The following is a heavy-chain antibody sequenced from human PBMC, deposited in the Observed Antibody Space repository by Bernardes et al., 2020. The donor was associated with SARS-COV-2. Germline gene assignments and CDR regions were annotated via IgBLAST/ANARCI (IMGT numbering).Heavy chain of an antibody. CDR2: IGTAGDT. J-gene: IGHJ4*02. CDR3: AIALPDRGAALDY. CDR1: GFIFSTYD. D-gene: IGHD4-17*01. V-gene: IGHV3-13*01. Sequence: GGSLRLSCAASGFIFSTYDMYWVRQTTGKGLEWVSAIGTAGDTYYLDSVKGRFTISRENAKNSLYLQMNSLTVGDTALYYCAIALPDRGAALDYWGQGTLVSVSS.